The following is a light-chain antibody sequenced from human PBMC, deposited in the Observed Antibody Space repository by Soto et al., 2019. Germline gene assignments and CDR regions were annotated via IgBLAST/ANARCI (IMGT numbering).Light chain of an antibody. CDR2: TAS. V-gene: IGKV3-20*01. CDR1: QSVGNNY. J-gene: IGKJ3*01. Sequence: EIVLTQSPGTLSLSPGERATLSCRASQSVGNNYLSWYQQKPGQAPRLLIYTASNRAAGIPDRFSGSGSGSPYSLTISSLEPEDVAVYFCRQHATSPLTFGPGTKVNIK. CDR3: RQHATSPLT.